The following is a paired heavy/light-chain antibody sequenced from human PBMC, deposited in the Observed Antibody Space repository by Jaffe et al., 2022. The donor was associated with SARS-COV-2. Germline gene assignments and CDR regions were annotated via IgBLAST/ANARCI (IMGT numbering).Light chain of an antibody. V-gene: IGLV7-46*01. J-gene: IGLJ2*01. Sequence: QAVVTQEPSLTVSPGGTVTLTCGASTGAVTSGHYPYWIQQQAGQAPRTLIYDTSNKHSWTPARFSGSLLGGKAALTLSGAQPEDEAEYYCLLSYRGARVFGGGTKLTVL. CDR1: TGAVTSGHY. CDR3: LLSYRGARV. CDR2: DTS.
Heavy chain of an antibody. V-gene: IGHV3-15*01. Sequence: EVQLVESGGGLEKPGGSLRLSCAASGFTFSNAWMSWVRQAPGKGLEWVGRIKSKTDGGTTDYAAPVKGRFTISRDDSKNTLYLQMNSLKNEDTAVYYCTSSDYPYFDYWGQGTLVTVSS. CDR3: TSSDYPYFDY. CDR2: IKSKTDGGTT. J-gene: IGHJ4*02. D-gene: IGHD4-17*01. CDR1: GFTFSNAW.